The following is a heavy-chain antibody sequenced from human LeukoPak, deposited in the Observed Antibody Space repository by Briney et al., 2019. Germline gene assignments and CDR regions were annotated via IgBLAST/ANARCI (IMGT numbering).Heavy chain of an antibody. CDR2: IYYSGST. CDR1: GGSISSSNW. J-gene: IGHJ5*02. Sequence: SGTLSLTCAVSGGSISSSNWWSWVRQPPGKGLEWIGYIYYSGSTDYNPSLKSRVTISVDTSKNQFSLKLSSVTAADTAVYYCARMREYCTTTSCYLGPFDPWGQGTLVTVSS. D-gene: IGHD2-2*01. CDR3: ARMREYCTTTSCYLGPFDP. V-gene: IGHV4-4*02.